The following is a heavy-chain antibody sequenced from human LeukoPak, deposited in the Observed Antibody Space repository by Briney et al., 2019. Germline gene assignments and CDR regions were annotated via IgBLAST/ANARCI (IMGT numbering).Heavy chain of an antibody. D-gene: IGHD2-8*02. CDR1: GFTFSSYS. V-gene: IGHV3-48*02. J-gene: IGHJ4*02. Sequence: PGGSLRLSCAASGFTFSSYSFNWVRQAPGKGLEWVSYIDTTSSTIYYADSVKGRFTTSRDNAKDSVYLQMNSPRDEDTALYYCARDPSISWGCFDYWGQGALVTVSS. CDR3: ARDPSISWGCFDY. CDR2: IDTTSSTI.